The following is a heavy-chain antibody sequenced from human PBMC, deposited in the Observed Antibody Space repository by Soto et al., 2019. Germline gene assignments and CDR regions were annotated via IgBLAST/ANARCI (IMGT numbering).Heavy chain of an antibody. Sequence: EVQLVQSGGDLVQPGGSLRLSCVASGLTFSTYWMTWVRQAPGMGLEWVAGIKEDGSEEVYVDSVKGRFSISRDNAKTSLYLQLNSLRAEDTAVYYCATAISSPFSNFDYWGQGSLVTVSS. CDR3: ATAISSPFSNFDY. D-gene: IGHD2-2*01. J-gene: IGHJ4*02. CDR1: GLTFSTYW. V-gene: IGHV3-7*01. CDR2: IKEDGSEE.